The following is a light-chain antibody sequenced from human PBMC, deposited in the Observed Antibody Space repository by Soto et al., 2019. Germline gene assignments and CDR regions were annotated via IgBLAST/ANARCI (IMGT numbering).Light chain of an antibody. CDR1: SSDVGGYNY. V-gene: IGLV2-14*01. CDR2: DVN. Sequence: QSVLTQPASVSGSPGQSITISCTGTSSDVGGYNYVSWYQQHPGKAPKLMIYDVNNRPSGVSNRFSGSKSGNTASLTISGLQAEDEADYYCSSYTSSSPLYVFGTGTKLTVL. J-gene: IGLJ1*01. CDR3: SSYTSSSPLYV.